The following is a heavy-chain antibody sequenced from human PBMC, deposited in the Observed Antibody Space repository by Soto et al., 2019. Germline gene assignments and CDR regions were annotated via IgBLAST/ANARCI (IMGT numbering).Heavy chain of an antibody. CDR1: GFTFSSYA. J-gene: IGHJ4*02. D-gene: IGHD3-3*01. CDR3: AKGAWIFGVVIEVYYFDY. Sequence: EVQLLESGGGLVQPGGSLRLSCAASGFTFSSYAMSWVRQAPGKGLEWVSAISGSGGSTYYADSVKGRFTISRDNSKNTLYLQMNSLGAEDTAVYYCAKGAWIFGVVIEVYYFDYWGQGTLVTVSS. CDR2: ISGSGGST. V-gene: IGHV3-23*01.